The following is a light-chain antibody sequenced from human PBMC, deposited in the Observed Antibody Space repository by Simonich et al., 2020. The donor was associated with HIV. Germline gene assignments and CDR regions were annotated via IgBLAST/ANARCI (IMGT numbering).Light chain of an antibody. CDR3: QQYDNLPWT. CDR2: AAS. Sequence: DIQMTQSPSSLSASVGDRVTITCQASQGIRNYLNLYQQKPGKAPKLLIYAASNLEAGVPSRFSGSGSGTDFTFTISSLQPEDIATYYCQQYDNLPWTFGQGTKVEIK. CDR1: QGIRNY. J-gene: IGKJ1*01. V-gene: IGKV1-33*01.